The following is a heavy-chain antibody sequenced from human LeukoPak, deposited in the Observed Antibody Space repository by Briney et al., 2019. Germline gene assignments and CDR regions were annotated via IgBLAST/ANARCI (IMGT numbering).Heavy chain of an antibody. D-gene: IGHD2-2*02. Sequence: SVKVSCKASGGTFSSYAISWVRQAPGQGLEWMGGIIPIFGTANYAQKFQGRVTMTEDTSTDTAYMELSSLRSEDTAVYYCATETGRYCSSTSCYKGADYFDYWGQGTLVTVSS. V-gene: IGHV1-69*06. CDR2: IIPIFGTA. J-gene: IGHJ4*02. CDR1: GGTFSSYA. CDR3: ATETGRYCSSTSCYKGADYFDY.